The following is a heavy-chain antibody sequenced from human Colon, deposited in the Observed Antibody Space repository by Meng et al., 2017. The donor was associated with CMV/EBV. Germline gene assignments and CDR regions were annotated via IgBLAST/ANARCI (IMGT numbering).Heavy chain of an antibody. V-gene: IGHV6-1*01. CDR3: AKSLPHFDY. CDR1: GDSVSTISGA. J-gene: IGHJ4*02. D-gene: IGHD2-15*01. CDR2: TYYRSKWYN. Sequence: QVQLQQSAPALVKPSQTLSLTCAISGDSVSTISGAWNWLRQSPSRGLEWLGRTYYRSKWYNDYTVSVKSRITINPDTSKNQFSLQLTSVTPEDTAVYYCAKSLPHFDYWGQGTLVPVSS.